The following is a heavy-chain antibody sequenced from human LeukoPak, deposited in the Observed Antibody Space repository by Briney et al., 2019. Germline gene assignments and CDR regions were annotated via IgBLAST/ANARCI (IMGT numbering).Heavy chain of an antibody. CDR1: GFTFSNAW. CDR3: ARTMAF. CDR2: ISSSGSPI. D-gene: IGHD5-24*01. V-gene: IGHV3-11*04. Sequence: GGSLRLSCAASGFTFSNAWMSWVRQAPGKGLEWVSDISSSGSPIYYADSVKGRFTVSRDNAKNSLYPQMSSLRAEDTAVYYCARTMAFWGQGTLVAVSS. J-gene: IGHJ4*02.